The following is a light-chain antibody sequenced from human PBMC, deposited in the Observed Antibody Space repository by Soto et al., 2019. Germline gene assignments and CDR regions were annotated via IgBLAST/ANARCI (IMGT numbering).Light chain of an antibody. CDR3: QQYMNWPPLT. CDR2: GAF. CDR1: QSVSYN. J-gene: IGKJ4*01. V-gene: IGKV3-15*01. Sequence: EIVMTQSPATLSVSPGETATLSCRASQSVSYNLAWYQQKPGQGPRLLIYGAFTRATGIPARFSGSGSGTDFTLTISSLQSEDFAVYYCQQYMNWPPLTFRGGTKVEIK.